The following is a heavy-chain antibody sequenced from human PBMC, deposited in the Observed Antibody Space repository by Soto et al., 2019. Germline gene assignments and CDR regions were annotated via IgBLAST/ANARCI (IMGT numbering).Heavy chain of an antibody. CDR1: GFTFSSYS. Sequence: PGGSLRLSCAASGFTFSSYSMNWVRQAPGKGLEWVSSISSSSSYIYYADSVKGRFTISRDNAKNSLYLQMNSLRAEDTAEYYCARCRITRVHGFISGWGQGTLCTVSS. CDR3: ARCRITRVHGFISG. V-gene: IGHV3-21*04. CDR2: ISSSSSYI. J-gene: IGHJ4*02. D-gene: IGHD3-10*01.